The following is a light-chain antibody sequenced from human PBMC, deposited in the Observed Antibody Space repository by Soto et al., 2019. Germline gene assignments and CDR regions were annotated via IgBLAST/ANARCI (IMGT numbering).Light chain of an antibody. CDR1: QSVSSSY. V-gene: IGKV3-20*01. Sequence: ESLMTQSPGTLSLSPGEKATLSCRASQSVSSSYLAWYQQKPGQAPRLLIYGASSRATGIPDRFSGSGSGTDFTLTVSRLEPEDFSVYYCRQFGSSLWTFAQG. CDR3: RQFGSSLWT. CDR2: GAS. J-gene: IGKJ1*01.